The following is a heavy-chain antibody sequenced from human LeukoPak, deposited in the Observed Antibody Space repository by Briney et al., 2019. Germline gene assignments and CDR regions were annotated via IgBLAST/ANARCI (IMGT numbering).Heavy chain of an antibody. J-gene: IGHJ4*02. D-gene: IGHD1-26*01. CDR1: GGTFSSYA. CDR3: ASEGIVGATLFDY. Sequence: SVKVSCKASGGTFSSYAISWVRRAPGQGLEWMGGIIPIFGTANYAQKFQGRVTITADESTSTAYMELSSLRSEDTAVYYCASEGIVGATLFDYWGQGTLVTVSS. V-gene: IGHV1-69*13. CDR2: IIPIFGTA.